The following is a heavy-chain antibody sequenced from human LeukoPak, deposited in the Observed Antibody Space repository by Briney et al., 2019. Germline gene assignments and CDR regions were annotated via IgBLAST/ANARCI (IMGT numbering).Heavy chain of an antibody. J-gene: IGHJ4*02. CDR2: ISGSNSYI. D-gene: IGHD3-10*01. CDR1: GFTFSSYS. V-gene: IGHV3-21*01. Sequence: GGSLRLSCAASGFTFSSYSMNWVRQAPGKGLEWVSSISGSNSYIYYADSVKGRFTISRDNAQNSLYLQMNSLRAEDTAVYYCAREVGRGEIDYWGQGTLVTVSS. CDR3: AREVGRGEIDY.